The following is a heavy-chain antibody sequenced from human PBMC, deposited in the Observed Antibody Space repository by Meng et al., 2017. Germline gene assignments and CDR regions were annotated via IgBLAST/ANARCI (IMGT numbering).Heavy chain of an antibody. CDR2: KWYDGSNK. CDR1: GPNLSCYG. CDR3: ARGLSTTYWYFDL. D-gene: IGHD2/OR15-2a*01. Sequence: QLVDEGGGVVHAGGALSPSCAASGPNLSCYGMHGFLKAPGKGMEWVAVKWYDGSNKYYADSVKGRFTISRDNSKNTLYLQMNSLRAEDTAVYYCARGLSTTYWYFDLWGRGTLVTVSS. V-gene: IGHV3-33*01. J-gene: IGHJ2*01.